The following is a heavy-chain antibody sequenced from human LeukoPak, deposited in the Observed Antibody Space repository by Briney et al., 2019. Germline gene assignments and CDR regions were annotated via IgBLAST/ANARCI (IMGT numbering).Heavy chain of an antibody. CDR2: IYYSGST. CDR3: ARVGRSSGWYPKAEDWYFDL. J-gene: IGHJ2*01. V-gene: IGHV4-31*03. Sequence: PSQTLSLTCTVSGGSISSGGYYWSWIRQHPGKGLEWIGYIYYSGSTYYNPSLKSRVTISVDTSKNQFSLKLSSVTAADTAVYYCARVGRSSGWYPKAEDWYFDLWGRGTLVTVSS. D-gene: IGHD6-19*01. CDR1: GGSISSGGYY.